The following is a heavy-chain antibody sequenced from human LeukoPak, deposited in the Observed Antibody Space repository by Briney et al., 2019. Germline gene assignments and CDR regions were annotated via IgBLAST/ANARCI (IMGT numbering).Heavy chain of an antibody. CDR2: INVANANT. D-gene: IGHD3-22*01. CDR3: ARATFRWFSDRSGYVSFPAFDI. CDR1: GYTFNTYA. Sequence: ASVKVSCKASGYTFNTYALHWVRQAPGQRLEWMGWINVANANTKYSQEFQGRVTITRDISASIAYMELSSLRSEDMAVYYCARATFRWFSDRSGYVSFPAFDIWGQGTIVTVSS. V-gene: IGHV1-3*03. J-gene: IGHJ3*02.